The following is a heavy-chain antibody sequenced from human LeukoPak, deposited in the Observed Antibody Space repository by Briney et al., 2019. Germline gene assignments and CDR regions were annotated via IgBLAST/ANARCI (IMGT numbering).Heavy chain of an antibody. D-gene: IGHD3-3*01. CDR1: GFTFSSYS. V-gene: IGHV3-23*01. Sequence: GGSLRLSCAASGFTFSSYSMNWVRQAPGKGLEWVSAISASGGSTHYADSVKGRFTISRDNSKNTLYLQMNSLRAEDTAVYYCAKDPPTIFRVDLIDYWGQGTLVTVSS. J-gene: IGHJ4*02. CDR2: ISASGGST. CDR3: AKDPPTIFRVDLIDY.